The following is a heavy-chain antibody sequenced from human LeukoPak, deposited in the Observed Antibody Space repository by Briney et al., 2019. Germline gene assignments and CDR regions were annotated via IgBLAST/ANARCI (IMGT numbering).Heavy chain of an antibody. V-gene: IGHV3-21*01. Sequence: PGGSLRLSCAASGFTFSSYSMNWVRQAPGKGLEWVSSISSSSSYIYYADSVKGRFTISRDNAKNSLYLQMNSLRAEDTAVYYCARAVLLWFGGSNNWFDPWGQGTLVTVSS. CDR2: ISSSSSYI. CDR1: GFTFSSYS. J-gene: IGHJ5*02. D-gene: IGHD3-10*01. CDR3: ARAVLLWFGGSNNWFDP.